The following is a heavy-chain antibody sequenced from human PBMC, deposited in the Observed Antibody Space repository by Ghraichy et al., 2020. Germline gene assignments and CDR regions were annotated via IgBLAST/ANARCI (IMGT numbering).Heavy chain of an antibody. Sequence: ASVKVSCKASGYTFTSYAMHWVRQAPGQRLEWMGWINAGNGNTKYSQKFQGRVTITRDTSASTAYMELSSLRSEDTAVYYCARWGSYGLPAYYFDYWGQGTLVSVPS. D-gene: IGHD5-18*01. CDR1: GYTFTSYA. CDR3: ARWGSYGLPAYYFDY. CDR2: INAGNGNT. V-gene: IGHV1-3*01. J-gene: IGHJ4*02.